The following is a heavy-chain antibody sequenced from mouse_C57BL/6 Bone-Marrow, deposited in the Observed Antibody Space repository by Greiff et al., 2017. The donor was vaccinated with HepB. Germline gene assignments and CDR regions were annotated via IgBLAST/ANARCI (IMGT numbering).Heavy chain of an antibody. CDR2: ISSGSSTI. J-gene: IGHJ3*01. V-gene: IGHV5-17*01. CDR3: ARSRRGLAY. Sequence: EVQLVESGGGLVKPGGSLKLSCAASGFTFSDYGMHWVRQAPEKGLEWVAYISSGSSTIYYADTVKGRFTISRDNAKNTLFLQMTSLRSEDTAMYYCARSRRGLAYWGQGTLVTVSA. CDR1: GFTFSDYG. D-gene: IGHD1-1*01.